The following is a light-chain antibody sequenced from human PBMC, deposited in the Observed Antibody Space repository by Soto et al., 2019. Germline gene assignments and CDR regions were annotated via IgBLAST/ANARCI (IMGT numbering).Light chain of an antibody. CDR2: GGF. Sequence: IQLTQSPSSLSASVGDRVTFTCRVSEGISDSLAWYQQKPGKAPKLLIYGGFTLQSGVPSRFSGSRSGTDFTLTISSLQPEDLATYYCQQLSRYPLTFGGGTTVEIK. CDR3: QQLSRYPLT. CDR1: EGISDS. V-gene: IGKV1-9*01. J-gene: IGKJ4*01.